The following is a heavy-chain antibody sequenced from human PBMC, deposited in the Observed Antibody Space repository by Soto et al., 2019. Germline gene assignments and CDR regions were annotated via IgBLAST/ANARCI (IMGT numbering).Heavy chain of an antibody. CDR2: ISYSGST. V-gene: IGHV4-39*01. CDR3: AHVVSVAYQFDS. J-gene: IGHJ4*02. D-gene: IGHD2-2*01. CDR1: GDSTFSGTYY. Sequence: QLQVQESGPGLVKPSETLSLTCTVSGDSTFSGTYYWAWIRQPPGKGLAWIGSISYSGSTFYNPSLKSRVTISVDASKNQFSLQLGSVTAADTAVYYCAHVVSVAYQFDSWGQGTLVTVSA.